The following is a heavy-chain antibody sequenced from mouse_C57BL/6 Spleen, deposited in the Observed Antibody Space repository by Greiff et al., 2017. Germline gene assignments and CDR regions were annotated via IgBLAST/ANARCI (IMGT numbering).Heavy chain of an antibody. J-gene: IGHJ3*01. CDR1: GYTFTSYW. D-gene: IGHD2-5*01. CDR2: INPSSGYT. Sequence: QVQLQQSGAELAKPGASVKLSCKASGYTFTSYWMHWVKQRPGQGLEWIGYINPSSGYTKYNQKFKYKATLTADKSSSTAYMQLSSLTYEDSAVYYCARDYSNFSWFAYWGQGTLVTVSA. CDR3: ARDYSNFSWFAY. V-gene: IGHV1-7*01.